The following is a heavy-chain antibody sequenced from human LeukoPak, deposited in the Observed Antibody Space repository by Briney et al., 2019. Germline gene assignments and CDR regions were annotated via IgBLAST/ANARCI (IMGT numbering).Heavy chain of an antibody. CDR3: ARATAPYSHAFDI. V-gene: IGHV4-34*01. CDR1: GGSFSDYY. CDR2: INHSGST. J-gene: IGHJ3*02. D-gene: IGHD2-21*01. Sequence: SETLSLTCAVYGGSFSDYYWSWIRQPPGKGLEWIGEINHSGSTNYNPSLKSRVTISVDRSKNQFSLKLSSVTAADTAVYYCARATAPYSHAFDIWGQGTMVTVSS.